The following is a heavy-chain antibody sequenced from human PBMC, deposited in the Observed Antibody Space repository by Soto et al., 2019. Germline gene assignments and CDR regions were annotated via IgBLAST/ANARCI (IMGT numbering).Heavy chain of an antibody. CDR2: IRSKAYGGTT. V-gene: IGHV3-49*03. CDR3: TRTSTIEHIVVVTAIKDYYGMDV. D-gene: IGHD2-21*02. Sequence: PGGSLRLSCTASGFTFGDYAMSWFRQAPGKGLEWVGFIRSKAYGGTTEYAASVKGRFTISRDDSKSIAYLQMNSLKTEDTAVYYCTRTSTIEHIVVVTAIKDYYGMDVWGQGTTVTVSS. CDR1: GFTFGDYA. J-gene: IGHJ6*02.